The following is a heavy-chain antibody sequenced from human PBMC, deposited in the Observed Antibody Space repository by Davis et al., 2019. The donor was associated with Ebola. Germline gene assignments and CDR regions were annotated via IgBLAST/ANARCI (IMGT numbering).Heavy chain of an antibody. CDR3: ARVPDILADYNSYYFDY. CDR2: IGGHQGNT. J-gene: IGHJ4*02. D-gene: IGHD1-20*01. CDR1: DFTFTNYG. Sequence: SVTVSRKASDFTFTNYGITWVRQAPGQGLEGLGWIGGHQGNTHYAQKVQDRVTMTRDRSTDTAYMELRGLRYDDTAVYYCARVPDILADYNSYYFDYWGRGTLVTVSS. V-gene: IGHV1-18*01.